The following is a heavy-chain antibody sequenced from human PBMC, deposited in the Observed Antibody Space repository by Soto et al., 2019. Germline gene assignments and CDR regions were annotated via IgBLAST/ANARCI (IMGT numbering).Heavy chain of an antibody. CDR3: VRDRGNGGYLDY. CDR1: GFTLSSYA. J-gene: IGHJ4*02. D-gene: IGHD2-8*01. Sequence: QVQLVESGGGVVQPGRSLRLSCAASGFTLSSYAMHWVRQAPGKGLEWVAVISYDGSNKYYADSVKGRFTISRDNSKNTLYLQMNSLRAEDTAVYYCVRDRGNGGYLDYWGQGTLVTVSS. V-gene: IGHV3-30-3*01. CDR2: ISYDGSNK.